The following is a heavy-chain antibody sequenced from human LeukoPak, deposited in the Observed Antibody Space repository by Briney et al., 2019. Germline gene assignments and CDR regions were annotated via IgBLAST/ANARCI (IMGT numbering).Heavy chain of an antibody. CDR2: IYYSGST. Sequence: GSLRLSCAASGFTFSSYSMNWVRQAPGKGREWIGSIYYSGSTYYNPSLKSRVTISVDTSKNQFSLKLSSVTAADTAVYYCARVGYDSSGYNLGFDYWGQGTLVTVSS. CDR3: ARVGYDSSGYNLGFDY. CDR1: GFTFSSYSMN. V-gene: IGHV4-59*05. D-gene: IGHD3-22*01. J-gene: IGHJ4*02.